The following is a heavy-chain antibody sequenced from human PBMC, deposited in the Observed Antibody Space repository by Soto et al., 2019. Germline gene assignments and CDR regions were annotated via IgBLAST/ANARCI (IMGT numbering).Heavy chain of an antibody. V-gene: IGHV4-31*03. J-gene: IGHJ6*02. CDR1: GGSISSGGYY. D-gene: IGHD1-26*01. CDR3: AGGGSGSSRYYGMDV. Sequence: QVQLQESGPGLVKPSQTLSLTCTVSGGSISSGGYYWSWIRQHPGKGLEWIGYIYYSGSTYYNPSLKSRVTISVDTSKNQFSLKLSSVTAADAAVYYCAGGGSGSSRYYGMDVWGQGTTVTVSS. CDR2: IYYSGST.